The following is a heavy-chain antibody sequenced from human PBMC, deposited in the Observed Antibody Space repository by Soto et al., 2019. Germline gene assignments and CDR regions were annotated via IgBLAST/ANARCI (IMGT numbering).Heavy chain of an antibody. Sequence: EVQLVQSGAEVKKPGESLKISCNGSGYSFTNHWIGWVRQMPGKGLEWMGIIYPGDSDTKYSPSFQGQVTFSADKSISTAYLQWSSLKASDSAMYDCARRGGSGTNKYGSFHMDVWGQGTTVTVSS. CDR2: IYPGDSDT. CDR1: GYSFTNHW. V-gene: IGHV5-51*01. CDR3: ARRGGSGTNKYGSFHMDV. J-gene: IGHJ6*02. D-gene: IGHD2-8*01.